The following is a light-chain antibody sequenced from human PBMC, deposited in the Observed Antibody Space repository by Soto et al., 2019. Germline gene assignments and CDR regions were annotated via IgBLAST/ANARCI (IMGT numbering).Light chain of an antibody. CDR3: QHYGDSGVT. CDR2: AIS. J-gene: IGKJ1*01. V-gene: IGKV3D-20*01. Sequence: EIVLTQSPATLSMSPGERATLSCGDSQNIISTYIAWYQQKPGLAPRLLMYAISSRAAGIPDRFIGSGSGTDFTLTINSLEPEVFGVYFRQHYGDSGVTIGQGSNVDI. CDR1: QNIISTY.